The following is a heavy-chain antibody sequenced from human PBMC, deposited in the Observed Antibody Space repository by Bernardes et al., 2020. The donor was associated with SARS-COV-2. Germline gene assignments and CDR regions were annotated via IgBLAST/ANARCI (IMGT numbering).Heavy chain of an antibody. CDR3: ARGPYYDFWNYCYYMDV. D-gene: IGHD3-3*01. CDR2: IYYSGST. Sequence: SETLSLTCTVSGGSISSYYWSWIRQPPGKGLEWIGYIYYSGSTNYNPSLKSRVTISVDTSKNQFSLKLSSVTAADTAVYYCARGPYYDFWNYCYYMDVWGEGTTVTVSS. J-gene: IGHJ6*03. CDR1: GGSISSYY. V-gene: IGHV4-59*01.